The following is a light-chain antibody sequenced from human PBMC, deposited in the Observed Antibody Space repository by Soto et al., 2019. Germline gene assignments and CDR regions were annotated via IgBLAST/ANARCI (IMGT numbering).Light chain of an antibody. CDR2: EAS. CDR1: QSIGSY. V-gene: IGKV3-11*01. J-gene: IGKJ5*01. Sequence: EIVLTPSPATLSLSPGERATLSCRASQSIGSYLAWYQQKAGQAPRLLIHEASNRATGIPARFSGDGSGTDFTLTISSLEPEDFAIYYCQQRNSWPITLGQGTRLEIK. CDR3: QQRNSWPIT.